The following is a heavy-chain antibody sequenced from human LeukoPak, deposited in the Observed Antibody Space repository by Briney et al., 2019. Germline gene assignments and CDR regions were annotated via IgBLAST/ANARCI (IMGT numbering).Heavy chain of an antibody. D-gene: IGHD6-19*01. CDR2: VNSDGSST. V-gene: IGHV3-74*01. CDR1: GFTSSSYW. J-gene: IGHJ4*02. CDR3: ARDPSSGWYRAFDY. Sequence: GGSLRLSCAASGFTSSSYWMHWVRQAPGKGGVWVSRVNSDGSSTSYADSVKGRFTISRDNAKNTLYLQMNSLRAEDTAVYYCARDPSSGWYRAFDYWGQGTLVTVSS.